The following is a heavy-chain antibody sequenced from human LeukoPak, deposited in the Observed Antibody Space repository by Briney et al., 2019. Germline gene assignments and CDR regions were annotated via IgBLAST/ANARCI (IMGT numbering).Heavy chain of an antibody. V-gene: IGHV1-2*02. J-gene: IGHJ4*02. D-gene: IGHD6-19*01. CDR1: GYTFTGYY. Sequence: ASVKVSCKASGYTFTGYYMHWVRQAPGQGLEWMGWFNPNSGGTNYAQKFQGRVTMTRDTSISTAYMELSRLRSDDTAVYYCARVREYSSGWYSCWGQGTLVTVSS. CDR3: ARVREYSSGWYSC. CDR2: FNPNSGGT.